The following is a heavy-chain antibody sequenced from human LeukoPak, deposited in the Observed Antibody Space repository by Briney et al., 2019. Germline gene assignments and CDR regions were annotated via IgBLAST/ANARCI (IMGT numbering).Heavy chain of an antibody. V-gene: IGHV3-30*02. D-gene: IGHD3-22*01. J-gene: IGHJ4*02. Sequence: GGSLRLSCAAAGFTVSTSAMSWVRQAPGKGLEWVAFIRYDESNKYYADSVKGRFTISRDNSKNTLYLQMNSLRPEDTAVYYCARLYSSGGYWGQGTLVTVSS. CDR3: ARLYSSGGY. CDR2: IRYDESNK. CDR1: GFTVSTSA.